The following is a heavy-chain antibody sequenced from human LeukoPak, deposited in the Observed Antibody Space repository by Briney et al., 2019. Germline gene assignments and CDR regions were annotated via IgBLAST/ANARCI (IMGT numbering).Heavy chain of an antibody. CDR2: INPNSGGT. CDR1: RYTFTGYY. V-gene: IGHV1-2*04. D-gene: IGHD3-10*01. J-gene: IGHJ5*02. Sequence: ASVKVSCKASRYTFTGYYMHWVRQAPGQGLEWMGWINPNSGGTNYAQKFQGWVTMTRDTSISTAYMELSRLRSDDTAVYYCARGFMVRGAPNWFDPWGQGTLVTVSS. CDR3: ARGFMVRGAPNWFDP.